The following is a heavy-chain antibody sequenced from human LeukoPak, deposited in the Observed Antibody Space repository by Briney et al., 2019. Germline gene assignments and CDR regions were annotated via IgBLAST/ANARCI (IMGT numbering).Heavy chain of an antibody. J-gene: IGHJ4*02. CDR1: GSTFTSYS. CDR3: ARASYCSGGSCYSDY. Sequence: ASVKVSCKASGSTFTSYSISWVRQAPGQGLEWMGLISAYNGNTIYAQKVKGRVTMTTDTSTSIADMELRRLKSDDPAVYYCARASYCSGGSCYSDYWGQGTLVTVSS. D-gene: IGHD2-15*01. CDR2: ISAYNGNT. V-gene: IGHV1-18*01.